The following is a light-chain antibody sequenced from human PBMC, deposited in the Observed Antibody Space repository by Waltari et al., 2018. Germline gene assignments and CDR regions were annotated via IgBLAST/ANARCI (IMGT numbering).Light chain of an antibody. V-gene: IGKV2-28*01. CDR3: QQGKSFPLT. Sequence: DIVMTQSPLSLSVIPGEPASISCRSSQSLLNSNGYTYLDWYLQKPGQSPQLLMYAASSLLSGVPSRFSGSGSGTDFTLTISSLQPEDFATYYCQQGKSFPLTFGGGTKVEIK. CDR1: QSLLNSNGYTY. CDR2: AAS. J-gene: IGKJ4*01.